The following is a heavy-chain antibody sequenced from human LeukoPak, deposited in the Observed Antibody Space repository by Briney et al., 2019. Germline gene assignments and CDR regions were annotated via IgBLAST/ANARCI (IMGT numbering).Heavy chain of an antibody. CDR1: GFTFSSYA. D-gene: IGHD6-13*01. CDR2: IGGSDGRT. J-gene: IGHJ4*02. CDR3: AKQGYTTSWLYFDY. V-gene: IGHV3-23*01. Sequence: PGGSLSLSCAASGFTFSSYAMSWVRQAPGKGLEWVSVIGGSDGRTYYADSVKGRFTISRDNSKNTVYLQLNSLRAEDTAVYYCAKQGYTTSWLYFDYWGQGTLVTVSS.